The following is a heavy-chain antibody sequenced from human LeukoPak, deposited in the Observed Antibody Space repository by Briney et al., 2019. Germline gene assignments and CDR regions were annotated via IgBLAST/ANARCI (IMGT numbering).Heavy chain of an antibody. D-gene: IGHD6-13*01. CDR2: INPNSGDT. CDR3: ARGLYSSTWPFDY. Sequence: ASVKVSCKASGYTFTGYYLHWVRQAPGQGLEWMGWINPNSGDTNYAQKFQGRVTMTRDTSISTAYTELSRLRSDDTAVYYCARGLYSSTWPFDYWGQGTLVTVSS. V-gene: IGHV1-2*02. J-gene: IGHJ4*02. CDR1: GYTFTGYY.